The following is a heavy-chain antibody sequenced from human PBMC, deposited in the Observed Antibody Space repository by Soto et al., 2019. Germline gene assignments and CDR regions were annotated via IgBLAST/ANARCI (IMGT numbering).Heavy chain of an antibody. CDR3: ARDQGVAAAGITWFDP. Sequence: SETLSLTCTVSGASMNSYHWSWIRQPAGKGLEWIGHIHSSGSTNYNPSLKSRVTMSVDTSKNQFSLRLMSLTAADTAVYYCARDQGVAAAGITWFDPWGQGSLVTVSS. D-gene: IGHD6-13*01. CDR1: GASMNSYH. J-gene: IGHJ5*02. CDR2: IHSSGST. V-gene: IGHV4-4*07.